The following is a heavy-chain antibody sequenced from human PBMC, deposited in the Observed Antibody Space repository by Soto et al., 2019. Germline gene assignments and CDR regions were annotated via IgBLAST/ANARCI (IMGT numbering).Heavy chain of an antibody. CDR3: ARDGGRDSGGIDY. V-gene: IGHV1-69*01. Sequence: QVQLVQSGAEVKKPGSSVKVSCKASGGTFSSYSINWVRQAPGQGLEWMGEIIPIFGTANYAQKFQGRVTITADESTSTAYMELGSRRSEDTAVYYCARDGGRDSGGIDYWGQGTLVTVSS. CDR2: IIPIFGTA. D-gene: IGHD1-26*01. CDR1: GGTFSSYS. J-gene: IGHJ4*02.